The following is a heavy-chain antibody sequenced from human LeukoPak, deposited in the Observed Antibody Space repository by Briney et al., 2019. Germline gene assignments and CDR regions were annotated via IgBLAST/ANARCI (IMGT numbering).Heavy chain of an antibody. CDR1: GFTVSGNY. D-gene: IGHD3-3*01. Sequence: GGSLRLSCAASGFTVSGNYMSWVRQAPGKGLEWVSIIYSGDSTYYADSVKGRFTISRDNSKNTLYFQMNSLRAEDTAVYYCARVFWEKDGFIGAFDNWGQGTMVTVSS. J-gene: IGHJ3*02. V-gene: IGHV3-66*01. CDR2: IYSGDST. CDR3: ARVFWEKDGFIGAFDN.